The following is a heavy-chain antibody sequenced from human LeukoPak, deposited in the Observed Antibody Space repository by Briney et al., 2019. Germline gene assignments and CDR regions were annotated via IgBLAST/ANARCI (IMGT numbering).Heavy chain of an antibody. V-gene: IGHV4-59*01. J-gene: IGHJ6*02. CDR1: GGSISSYY. CDR3: ARDKGRFLEWSELTAIYYYYGMDV. Sequence: SETLSLTCTVSGGSISSYYWSSIRQPPGKGLEWIGYIYYSGSTNYNPSLKSRVTISVDTSKNQFSLKLSSVTAADTAVYYCARDKGRFLEWSELTAIYYYYGMDVWGQGTTVTVSS. D-gene: IGHD3-3*01. CDR2: IYYSGST.